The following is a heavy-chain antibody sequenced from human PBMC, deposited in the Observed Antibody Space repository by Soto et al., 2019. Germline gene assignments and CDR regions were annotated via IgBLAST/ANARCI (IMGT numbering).Heavy chain of an antibody. CDR3: ARLGRRTGYSYGYAYYYGMDV. D-gene: IGHD5-18*01. CDR2: IYPGDSDT. V-gene: IGHV5-51*01. Sequence: GESLKIACKGSGYSFTSYWIGWVRQMPGKGLEWMGIIYPGDSDTRYSPSFQGQVTISADKSISTAYLQWSSLKDSDTAMYYCARLGRRTGYSYGYAYYYGMDVWGQGTTVTVSS. J-gene: IGHJ6*02. CDR1: GYSFTSYW.